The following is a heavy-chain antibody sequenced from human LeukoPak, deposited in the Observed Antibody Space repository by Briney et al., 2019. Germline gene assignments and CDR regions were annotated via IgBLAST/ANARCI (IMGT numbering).Heavy chain of an antibody. CDR2: ISAYNGNT. CDR3: ARVVDTAMVLVLYYFDY. CDR1: GYTFTSYG. V-gene: IGHV1-18*01. D-gene: IGHD5-18*01. Sequence: GASVKVSCKASGYTFTSYGISWVRQAPGQGLEWMGWISAYNGNTNYAQKLQGRVTMTTDTSTSTAYMELRSLRSDDTAVYYCARVVDTAMVLVLYYFDYWGQGTLVTVPS. J-gene: IGHJ4*02.